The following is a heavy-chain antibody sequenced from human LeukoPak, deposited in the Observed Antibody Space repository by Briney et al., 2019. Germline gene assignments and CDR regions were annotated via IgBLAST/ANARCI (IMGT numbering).Heavy chain of an antibody. CDR2: IYTRGHT. D-gene: IGHD3-10*01. CDR1: GAPVNFYY. Sequence: SETLSLTCTVSGAPVNFYYLSWIRHSAEKGLEWIGRIYTRGHTNYNPSLKSRVTLSVDTSRNQFSLMLSSVTAADTAVYYCAKESRLGGASGSHHFDYWGQGVLVTVSS. CDR3: AKESRLGGASGSHHFDY. V-gene: IGHV4-4*07. J-gene: IGHJ4*02.